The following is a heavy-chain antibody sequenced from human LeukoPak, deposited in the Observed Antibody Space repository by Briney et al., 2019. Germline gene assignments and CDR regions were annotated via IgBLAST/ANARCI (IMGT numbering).Heavy chain of an antibody. CDR2: ISSSSSYI. D-gene: IGHD6-13*01. CDR1: GFTFSSYS. J-gene: IGHJ4*02. V-gene: IGHV3-21*01. CDR3: ARPGQGYSSLDAYYFDY. Sequence: PGGSLRLSCAASGFTFSSYSMNWVRQAPGKGLEWVSSISSSSSYIYYADSVKGRFTISRDNAKNSLYLQMNSLRAEDTAVYYCARPGQGYSSLDAYYFDYWGQGTLVTVSS.